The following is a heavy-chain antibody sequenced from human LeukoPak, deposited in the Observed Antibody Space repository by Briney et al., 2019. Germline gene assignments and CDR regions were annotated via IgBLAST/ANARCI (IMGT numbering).Heavy chain of an antibody. D-gene: IGHD4-4*01. CDR1: GFTFSNAW. J-gene: IGHJ6*02. Sequence: PGGSLRLSCAASGFTFSNAWMSWVRQAPGKGLEWVGRIKSKTDGGTTDYAAPVKGRSTISRDDSKNTLYLQMNSLKTEDTAVYYCTTDQVTTALYYYYYGMDVWGQGTTVTVSS. CDR3: TTDQVTTALYYYYYGMDV. CDR2: IKSKTDGGTT. V-gene: IGHV3-15*01.